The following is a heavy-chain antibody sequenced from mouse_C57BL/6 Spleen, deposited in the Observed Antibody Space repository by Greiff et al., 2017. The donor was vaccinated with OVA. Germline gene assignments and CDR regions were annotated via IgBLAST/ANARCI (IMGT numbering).Heavy chain of an antibody. Sequence: VKLQESGAELVRPGTSVKVSCKASGYAFTNYLIEWVKQRPGQGLEWIGVINPGSGGTNYNEKFKGKATLTADKSSSTAYMQLSSLTSEDSAVYFCAREGRTGTIDYWGQGTTLTVSS. J-gene: IGHJ2*01. D-gene: IGHD4-1*01. V-gene: IGHV1-54*01. CDR2: INPGSGGT. CDR3: AREGRTGTIDY. CDR1: GYAFTNYL.